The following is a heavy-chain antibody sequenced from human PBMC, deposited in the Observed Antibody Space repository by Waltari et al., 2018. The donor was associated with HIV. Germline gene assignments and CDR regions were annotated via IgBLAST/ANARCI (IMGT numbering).Heavy chain of an antibody. CDR1: GYTFTSSG. CDR3: ARDNWNDYYYYGMDV. D-gene: IGHD1-1*01. Sequence: QVQLVQSGAEVKKPGASVKVSCKASGYTFTSSGISWVRQAPGQGLEWMGWISAYNGNTNYAQKLQGRVTMTTDTSTSTAYMELRSLRSDDTAVFYCARDNWNDYYYYGMDVWGQGTTVTVSS. V-gene: IGHV1-18*01. CDR2: ISAYNGNT. J-gene: IGHJ6*02.